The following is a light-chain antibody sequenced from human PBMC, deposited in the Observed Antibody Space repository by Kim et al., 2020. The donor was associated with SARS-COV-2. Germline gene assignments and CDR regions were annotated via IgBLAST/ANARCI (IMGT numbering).Light chain of an antibody. CDR3: QQYGYQVWT. CDR1: HSISDNY. V-gene: IGKV3-20*01. Sequence: PGESAPLSCRASHSISDNYLAWYQQKPGQAPRLLIYGASTRATGIPDRFSGSGSGTDFTLTISRLEPEDVAVYHCQQYGYQVWTFGQGTKVEIK. CDR2: GAS. J-gene: IGKJ1*01.